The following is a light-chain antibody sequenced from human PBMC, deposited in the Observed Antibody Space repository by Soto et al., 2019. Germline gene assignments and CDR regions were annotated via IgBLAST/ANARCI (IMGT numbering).Light chain of an antibody. Sequence: EIVLTQSPGTLSLSPGERATLSCRASQSVTNNYLAWYQQKPGQAPRLLIYAASSRATGIPDRFSGSGSGTDFTLTISRLEPEDFAVYYCQRYGGSLPVTFGGGTNVEIK. CDR1: QSVTNNY. CDR2: AAS. V-gene: IGKV3-20*01. J-gene: IGKJ4*01. CDR3: QRYGGSLPVT.